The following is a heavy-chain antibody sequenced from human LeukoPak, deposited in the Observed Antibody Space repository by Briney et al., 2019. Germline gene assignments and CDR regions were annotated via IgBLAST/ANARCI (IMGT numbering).Heavy chain of an antibody. CDR2: IYYSGST. V-gene: IGHV4-30-4*01. CDR1: GGSISSGNYH. Sequence: SQTLSLTCTVSGGSISSGNYHWSWIRQPPGKGLEWIGYIYYSGSTYYNPSLKSRVTISVDTSKNQFSLKLSSVTAADTAVYYCARDFGPDFYYYDSSGYIAPPPYAFDIWGQGTMVTVSS. D-gene: IGHD3-22*01. J-gene: IGHJ3*02. CDR3: ARDFGPDFYYYDSSGYIAPPPYAFDI.